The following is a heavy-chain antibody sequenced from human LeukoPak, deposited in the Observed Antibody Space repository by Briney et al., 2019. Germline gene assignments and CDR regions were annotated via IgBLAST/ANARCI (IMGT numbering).Heavy chain of an antibody. D-gene: IGHD4-17*01. J-gene: IGHJ6*03. Sequence: PGGSLRLSCAASGFTFSSYNMKWVRQAPGKGLEWVAFIRYDGSNKYYADSVKGRFTISRDNSKNTLYLQMNSLRAEDTAVYYCAKGNYGDYVYYYYMDVWGKGTTVTVSS. CDR2: IRYDGSNK. V-gene: IGHV3-30*02. CDR1: GFTFSSYN. CDR3: AKGNYGDYVYYYYMDV.